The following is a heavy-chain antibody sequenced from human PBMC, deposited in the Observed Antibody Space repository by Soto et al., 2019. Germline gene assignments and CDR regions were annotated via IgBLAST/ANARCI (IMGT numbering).Heavy chain of an antibody. D-gene: IGHD2-21*02. V-gene: IGHV3-30-3*01. J-gene: IGHJ4*02. CDR3: ASAYCGGDCSYDY. Sequence: QVQLVESGGGVVQPGRSLRLSCAASGFTFSSYAMHWVRQAPGKGLEWVAVISYDGSNKYYADSVKGRFTISRDNSKNTLYLQMNSLRAEDTAVYYCASAYCGGDCSYDYWGQGTLVTVSS. CDR2: ISYDGSNK. CDR1: GFTFSSYA.